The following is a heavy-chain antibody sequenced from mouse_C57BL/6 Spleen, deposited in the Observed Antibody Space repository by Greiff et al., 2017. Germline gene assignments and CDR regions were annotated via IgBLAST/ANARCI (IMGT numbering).Heavy chain of an antibody. CDR3: ARDRVITTVPSAVDY. D-gene: IGHD1-1*01. CDR1: GFTFSSYA. V-gene: IGHV5-4*01. Sequence: EVQLVESGGGLVKPGGSLKLSCAASGFTFSSYAMSWVRQTPEKRLEWVATISDGGSYTYYPDNVKGRFTISRDNAKNNLYLQMSHLKSEDTAMYYCARDRVITTVPSAVDYWGQGTSVTVSS. CDR2: ISDGGSYT. J-gene: IGHJ4*01.